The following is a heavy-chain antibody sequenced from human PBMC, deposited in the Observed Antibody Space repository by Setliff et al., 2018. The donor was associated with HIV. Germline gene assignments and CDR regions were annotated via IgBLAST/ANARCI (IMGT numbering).Heavy chain of an antibody. CDR2: IGTGGDT. Sequence: PGGSLRLSCEASGFIFSNHDFHWVRQAAAKGLEWVAAIGTGGDTYYMDSVKGRFTISRDNAKNSLYVQINSLRAEDTTVYYCARTSLGISEDCWGQGTLVTVSS. V-gene: IGHV3-13*01. CDR3: ARTSLGISEDC. J-gene: IGHJ4*02. CDR1: GFIFSNHD. D-gene: IGHD7-27*01.